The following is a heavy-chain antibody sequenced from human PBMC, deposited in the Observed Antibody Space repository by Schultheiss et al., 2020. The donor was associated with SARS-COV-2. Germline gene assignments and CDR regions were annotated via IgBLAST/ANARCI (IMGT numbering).Heavy chain of an antibody. D-gene: IGHD3-22*01. CDR2: IYNSGNT. Sequence: SQTLSLTCTVSGGSVSSGSYYWSWIRQPPGKGLEWIGYIYNSGNTIYNPSLEGRITISVDTSKNQFSLNLTSVTAADTAVYYCVRPYDSIWGQGILVTVSS. CDR3: VRPYDSI. J-gene: IGHJ4*02. V-gene: IGHV4-61*01. CDR1: GGSVSSGSYY.